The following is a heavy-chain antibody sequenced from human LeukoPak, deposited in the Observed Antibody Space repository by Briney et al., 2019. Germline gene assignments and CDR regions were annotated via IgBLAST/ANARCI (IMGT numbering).Heavy chain of an antibody. V-gene: IGHV3-7*01. Sequence: GGSLRLSCAASGFTFSSYWMSWVRQAPGKGLEWVANIKQDGSEKYYVDSVKGRFTISRDNAKNSLYLQMNSLRAEDTAVYYCARVYGDYDFWSGFNQIDYWGQGTLVTVSS. CDR1: GFTFSSYW. J-gene: IGHJ4*02. CDR3: ARVYGDYDFWSGFNQIDY. D-gene: IGHD3-3*01. CDR2: IKQDGSEK.